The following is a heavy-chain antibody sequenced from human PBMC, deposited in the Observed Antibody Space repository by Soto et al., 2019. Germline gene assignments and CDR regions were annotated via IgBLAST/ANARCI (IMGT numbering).Heavy chain of an antibody. D-gene: IGHD3-10*01. J-gene: IGHJ3*02. CDR3: ARDRGVGAYYYGSGDAFDI. CDR2: IYSGGST. Sequence: PGGSLRLSCAASGFTVSSNYMSWVRQAPGKGLEWVSVIYSGGSTYYADSVKGRFTISRDNSKNTLYLQMNSLRAEDTAVYYCARDRGVGAYYYGSGDAFDIRGQGSMVTVSS. V-gene: IGHV3-66*01. CDR1: GFTVSSNY.